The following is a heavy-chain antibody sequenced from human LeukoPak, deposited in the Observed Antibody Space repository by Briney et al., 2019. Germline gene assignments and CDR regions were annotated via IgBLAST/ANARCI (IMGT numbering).Heavy chain of an antibody. D-gene: IGHD1-1*01. CDR2: ISSSSGTI. CDR1: GFTFSSYS. CDR3: AKGGMERRAHYFDY. J-gene: IGHJ4*02. Sequence: SGGSLRLSCATSGFTFSSYSMNWVRQAPGKGLEWVSYISSSSGTIYYADSVKGRFTISRDNSKNTLYLQMNSLRAEDTAVYYWAKGGMERRAHYFDYGGKGPRVTVPS. V-gene: IGHV3-48*01.